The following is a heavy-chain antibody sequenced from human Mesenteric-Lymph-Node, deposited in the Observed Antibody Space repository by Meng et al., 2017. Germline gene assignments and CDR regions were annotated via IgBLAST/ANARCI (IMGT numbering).Heavy chain of an antibody. CDR2: ISSAGSGI. J-gene: IGHJ6*02. CDR1: GFTFSSYV. D-gene: IGHD6-13*01. V-gene: IGHV3-21*05. CDR3: ARRVSLYGMDV. Sequence: GESLKISCGASGFTFSSYVMNWVRQAPGKGLQWISWISSAGSGIQYADSVRGRFTISRDNAKNSLYLQMNSLRADDTAVYYCARRVSLYGMDVWGQGTTVTVSS.